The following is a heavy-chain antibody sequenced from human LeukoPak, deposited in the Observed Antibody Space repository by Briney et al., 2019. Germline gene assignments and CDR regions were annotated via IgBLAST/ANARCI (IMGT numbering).Heavy chain of an antibody. Sequence: SETLSLTCTVSGGSSSSGSYYWSWIRQPAGKGLEWIGRIYTSGSTNYNPSLKGRVTISVDTPKNQFSLKLSSVTAADTAVYYCASPVGGEPDWYFDLWGRGTLVTVSS. J-gene: IGHJ2*01. CDR1: GGSSSSGSYY. CDR3: ASPVGGEPDWYFDL. V-gene: IGHV4-61*02. D-gene: IGHD2-21*01. CDR2: IYTSGST.